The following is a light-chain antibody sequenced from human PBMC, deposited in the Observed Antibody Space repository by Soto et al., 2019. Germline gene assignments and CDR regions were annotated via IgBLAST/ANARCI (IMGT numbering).Light chain of an antibody. J-gene: IGLJ2*01. CDR2: EVA. CDR3: SSYAGSNLVI. Sequence: QSVLTQPPSASGSPGQSVSISCTGTSSDVGAYNYVSWYQQHPGKAPKLMIYEVAKRPSGVPDRFSGSKSANTASLTVSGLQAEDEADYYCSSYAGSNLVIFGGGTQLTVL. CDR1: SSDVGAYNY. V-gene: IGLV2-8*01.